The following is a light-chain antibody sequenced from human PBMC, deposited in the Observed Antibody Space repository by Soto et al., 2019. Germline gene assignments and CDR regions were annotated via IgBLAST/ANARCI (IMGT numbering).Light chain of an antibody. CDR3: CSYAGSPHVV. CDR2: DVS. Sequence: QSVLTQPRSVSGSPGQSVTISCTGTSSDVGGYNYVSWYQQHPGQAPKLMIYDVSKRPSGVPDRFSGSKSGNTASLTISGLQAEDEADYYCCSYAGSPHVVFGGGTKLTVL. V-gene: IGLV2-11*01. J-gene: IGLJ2*01. CDR1: SSDVGGYNY.